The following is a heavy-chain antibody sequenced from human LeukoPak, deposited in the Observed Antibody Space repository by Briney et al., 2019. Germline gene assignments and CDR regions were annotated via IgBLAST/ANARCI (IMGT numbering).Heavy chain of an antibody. J-gene: IGHJ4*02. V-gene: IGHV1-2*06. CDR1: GYTFTGYY. CDR3: ARVGSPLRTTVVVPFDY. CDR2: INPNSGGT. D-gene: IGHD3-22*01. Sequence: GASVKVSCKASGYTFTGYYMHWVRQAPGQGLEWMGRINPNSGGTNYAQKFQGRVTMTRDTSTSTVYMELSSLRSEDTAVYYCARVGSPLRTTVVVPFDYRGQGTLVTVSS.